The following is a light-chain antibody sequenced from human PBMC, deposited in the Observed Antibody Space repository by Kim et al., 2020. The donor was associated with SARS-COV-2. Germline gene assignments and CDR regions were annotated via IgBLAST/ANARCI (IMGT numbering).Light chain of an antibody. V-gene: IGKV3-20*01. Sequence: LSPGESATLSCRASQSVCNNYLAWYQQRPGQAPRPLIHGASSRATGIPDRFTGSGSGTDFTLTISRLEPADFAVYYCDQYCSSPRTFGQGTKLEI. CDR3: DQYCSSPRT. CDR1: QSVCNNY. J-gene: IGKJ2*01. CDR2: GAS.